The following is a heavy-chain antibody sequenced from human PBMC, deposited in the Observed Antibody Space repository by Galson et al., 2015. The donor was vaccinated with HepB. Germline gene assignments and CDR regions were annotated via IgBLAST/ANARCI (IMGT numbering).Heavy chain of an antibody. V-gene: IGHV3-74*01. D-gene: IGHD2/OR15-2a*01. J-gene: IGHJ3*02. CDR3: ARVEGTFKGHVFDM. CDR1: GFTFSSHW. Sequence: SLRLSCAASGFTFSSHWMHWVRHAPGKGLVWVSRINNDESITTYADSVKGRFTISRGNAKNTLYLQMNSLRAEDTAVYFCARVEGTFKGHVFDMWGQGTMVTVSS. CDR2: INNDESIT.